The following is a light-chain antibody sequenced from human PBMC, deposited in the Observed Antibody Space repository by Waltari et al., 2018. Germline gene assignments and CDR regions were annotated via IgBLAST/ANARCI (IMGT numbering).Light chain of an antibody. V-gene: IGLV2-11*01. CDR2: DVS. Sequence: QSALTQPRSVSGSPGPSLTISCPGTSSHVGGYNNASWYQQHPGKAPNLMIYDVSKRPSGVPDRFSGSKSGNTASLTISGLQAEDEADYYCCSYAGSYTWVFGGGTKLTVL. CDR3: CSYAGSYTWV. CDR1: SSHVGGYNN. J-gene: IGLJ3*02.